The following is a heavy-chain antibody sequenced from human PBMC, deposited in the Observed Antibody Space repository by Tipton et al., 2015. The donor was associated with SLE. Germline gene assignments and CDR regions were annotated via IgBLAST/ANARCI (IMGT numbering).Heavy chain of an antibody. CDR2: INHSGST. J-gene: IGHJ4*02. V-gene: IGHV4-39*07. CDR3: AILAAAGY. Sequence: TLSLTCTVSGGSTSSSSYYWGWIRQPPGKGLEWIGEINHSGSTNYNPSLKSRVTISVDTSKNQFSLKLSSVTAADTAVYYCAILAAAGYWGQGTLVTVSS. CDR1: GGSTSSSSYY. D-gene: IGHD6-13*01.